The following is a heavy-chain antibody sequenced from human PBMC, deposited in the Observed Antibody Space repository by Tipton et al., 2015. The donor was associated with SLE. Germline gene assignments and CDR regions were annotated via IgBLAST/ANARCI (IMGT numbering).Heavy chain of an antibody. CDR2: MYTTGST. CDR3: AREHASGSYYNY. D-gene: IGHD3-10*01. V-gene: IGHV4-4*07. CDR1: GGSLSSYY. J-gene: IGHJ4*02. Sequence: TLSLTCTVSGGSLSSYYWSWIRQPPGKGLEWIGRMYTTGSTNYNPSLKSRVTMSLDTSKNQFSLKLTSVTAADTAVYYCAREHASGSYYNYWGQGTLVTVSS.